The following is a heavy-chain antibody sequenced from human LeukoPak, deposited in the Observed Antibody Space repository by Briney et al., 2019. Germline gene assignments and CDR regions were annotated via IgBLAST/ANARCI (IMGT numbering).Heavy chain of an antibody. CDR3: TRGPADYGDYEFAFDV. Sequence: GASGKVSCKASGYIFTTYYVHWVRQAPGNTFEWMGVINPTRGATTSARTFPRRVTMTSDTSTSTVYMVLSRQGFDDIAFYSCTRGPADYGDYEFAFDVWGQGTMVTVSS. CDR2: INPTRGAT. V-gene: IGHV1-2*02. J-gene: IGHJ3*01. CDR1: GYIFTTYY. D-gene: IGHD4-17*01.